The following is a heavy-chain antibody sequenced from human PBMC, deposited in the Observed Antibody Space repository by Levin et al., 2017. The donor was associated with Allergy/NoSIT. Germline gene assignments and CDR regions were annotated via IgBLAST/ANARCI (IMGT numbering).Heavy chain of an antibody. V-gene: IGHV4-39*01. CDR3: ARQHVTYYYDSSGSITPWFDP. CDR1: GGSISSSSYY. J-gene: IGHJ5*02. CDR2: IYYSGST. Sequence: SETLSLTCTVSGGSISSSSYYWGWIRQPPGKGLEWIGSIYYSGSTYYNPSLKSRVTISVDTSKNQFSLKLSSVTAADTAVYYCARQHVTYYYDSSGSITPWFDPWGQGTLVTVSS. D-gene: IGHD3-22*01.